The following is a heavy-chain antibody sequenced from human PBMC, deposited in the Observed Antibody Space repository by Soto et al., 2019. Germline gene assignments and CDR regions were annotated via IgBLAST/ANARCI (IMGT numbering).Heavy chain of an antibody. V-gene: IGHV4-31*02. CDR2: IYVTGAV. Sequence: PSETLSLTCLVSGAALNSGNYYWRWIRQVPGKGLEWIGHIYVTGAVDYNPSLRDRITISQDTSERQFSLNLRLVTAADTAVYYCARLRIATNNYKWFDPWGQGTLVTVSS. J-gene: IGHJ5*02. CDR3: ARLRIATNNYKWFDP. CDR1: GAALNSGNYY. D-gene: IGHD2-21*01.